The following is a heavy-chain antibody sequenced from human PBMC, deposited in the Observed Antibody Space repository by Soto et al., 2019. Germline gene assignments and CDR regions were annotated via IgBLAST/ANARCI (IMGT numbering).Heavy chain of an antibody. D-gene: IGHD2-15*01. CDR2: ISYDGSNK. V-gene: IGHV3-30*03. CDR1: GFTFSSYG. J-gene: IGHJ6*03. Sequence: GGSLRLSCAASGFTFSSYGMHWVRQAPGKGLEWVAVISYDGSNKYYVDSVKGRFTISRDNSKNTLYLQMNSLRAEDTAVYYCAGSYFYYYYMDVWGKGTTVTVSS. CDR3: AGSYFYYYYMDV.